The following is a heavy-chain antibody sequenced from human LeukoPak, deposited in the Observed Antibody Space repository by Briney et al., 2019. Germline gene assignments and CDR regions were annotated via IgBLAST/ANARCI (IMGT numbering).Heavy chain of an antibody. Sequence: ASVKVSCKASGYTFINYGIGWVRQAPGQGLEWMGWITAYNGNTNYAQKLQGRVTMTTDTSTSTAFMELRSLRSDDTAVYYCARDGTIFGVVITDYYYYYGMGVWGQGTTVTVSS. D-gene: IGHD3-3*01. V-gene: IGHV1-18*01. CDR2: ITAYNGNT. CDR1: GYTFINYG. CDR3: ARDGTIFGVVITDYYYYYGMGV. J-gene: IGHJ6*02.